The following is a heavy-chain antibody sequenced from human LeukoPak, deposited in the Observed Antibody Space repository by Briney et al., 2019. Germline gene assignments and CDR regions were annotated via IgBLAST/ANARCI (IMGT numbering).Heavy chain of an antibody. CDR2: INPNSGGT. Sequence: GASVKVSCKASGYTFTGHYIHWVRQAPGQGLEWMGWINPNSGGTNYAQKFQGRVTMTRDTSISTAYMELSGLRSDDTAVYYCARDFHPYGSGSYYNGKKMDVWGKGTTVTVSS. CDR1: GYTFTGHY. CDR3: ARDFHPYGSGSYYNGKKMDV. D-gene: IGHD3-10*01. J-gene: IGHJ6*04. V-gene: IGHV1-2*02.